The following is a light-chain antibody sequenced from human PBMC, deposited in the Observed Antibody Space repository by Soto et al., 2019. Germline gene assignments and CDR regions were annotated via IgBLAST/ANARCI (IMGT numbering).Light chain of an antibody. CDR1: QSVDSN. CDR3: HQYNNGPQYT. V-gene: IGKV3-15*01. Sequence: EIVMTQSPATLSLSPGERATLSCRASQSVDSNLAWYQQKPGQAPRLLIYCASTRATGSPARFSGSGSGTELTLTISSLKSEDFAVDYCHQYNNGPQYTFGQGTKLEIK. CDR2: CAS. J-gene: IGKJ2*01.